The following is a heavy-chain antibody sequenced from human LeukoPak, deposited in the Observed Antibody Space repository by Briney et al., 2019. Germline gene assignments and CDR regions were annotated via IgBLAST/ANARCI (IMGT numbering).Heavy chain of an antibody. CDR1: GFIVSSNY. J-gene: IGHJ3*02. Sequence: PGGSLRLSCAASGFIVSSNYMSWVRQAPGKGLEWVSVIYSGGTTYYADSVKGRFTISRDNSKNTLYLQMNSLRDEDTAVYYCAVLLKTYYYGSGDDIWGQGTMVTVSS. CDR2: IYSGGTT. V-gene: IGHV3-53*01. D-gene: IGHD3-10*01. CDR3: AVLLKTYYYGSGDDI.